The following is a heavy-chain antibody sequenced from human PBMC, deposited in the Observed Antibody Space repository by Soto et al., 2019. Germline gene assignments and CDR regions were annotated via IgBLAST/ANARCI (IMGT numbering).Heavy chain of an antibody. V-gene: IGHV2-5*01. CDR2: IYWNDDK. CDR1: GFSLSTSGVG. D-gene: IGHD2-15*01. J-gene: IGHJ5*02. CDR3: AHGRRPFLPDCSGGSCYSTWFDP. Sequence: ESGPTLVNPTQTLTLTCTFSGFSLSTSGVGVGWIRQPPGKALEWLALIYWNDDKRYSPSLKSRLTITKDTSKNQVVLTMTNMDPVDTATYYCAHGRRPFLPDCSGGSCYSTWFDPWGQGTLVTVSS.